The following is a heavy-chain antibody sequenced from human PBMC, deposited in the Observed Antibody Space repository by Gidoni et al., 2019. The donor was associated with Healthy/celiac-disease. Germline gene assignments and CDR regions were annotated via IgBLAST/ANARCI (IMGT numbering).Heavy chain of an antibody. V-gene: IGHV3-33*01. Sequence: QGQLVECGGGVVQPGRFRRPSCAVSGFKGSSYGLPWVRQAPGKGLEWVAVIWYDGSNKYYADSVQGRFTISRDNSKNTLYLHMNSLRAEDSAVYSCARDKDMVRGVTRYYYGMDVWGQGTTVTVSS. CDR2: IWYDGSNK. CDR3: ARDKDMVRGVTRYYYGMDV. CDR1: GFKGSSYG. D-gene: IGHD3-10*01. J-gene: IGHJ6*02.